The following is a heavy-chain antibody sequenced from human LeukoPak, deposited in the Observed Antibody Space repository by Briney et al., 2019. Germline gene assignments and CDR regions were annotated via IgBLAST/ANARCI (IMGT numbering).Heavy chain of an antibody. J-gene: IGHJ3*02. CDR3: ARSRLDAFDI. Sequence: GGSLRLSCAASGFTVSSNHMSWVRQAPGKGLEWVAVIYRGGSTYYADFVKGRFTISRDNSKNTLFLQMNSLRAEDTAVFYCARSRLDAFDIWGQGTLVTVSS. CDR2: IYRGGST. D-gene: IGHD6-19*01. V-gene: IGHV3-53*01. CDR1: GFTVSSNH.